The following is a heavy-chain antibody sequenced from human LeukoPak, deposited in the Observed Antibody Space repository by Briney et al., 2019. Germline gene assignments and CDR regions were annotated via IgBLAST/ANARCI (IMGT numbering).Heavy chain of an antibody. D-gene: IGHD3-22*01. CDR3: ARVSYYDSGGYPDY. V-gene: IGHV4-28*03. J-gene: IGHJ4*02. CDR2: IFYAGGT. CDR1: GYYISSNHW. Sequence: SDTLSLTCAVSGYYISSNHWWGWIRQPPGKGLEWIGYIFYAGGTYYNPSLKSRVTMSVDTSKNQFSLRLGSVTAADTAVYYCARVSYYDSGGYPDYWGQGTLVTVSS.